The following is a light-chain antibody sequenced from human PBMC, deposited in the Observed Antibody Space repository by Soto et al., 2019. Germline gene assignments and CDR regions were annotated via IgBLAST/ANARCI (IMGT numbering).Light chain of an antibody. CDR2: DAS. J-gene: IGKJ2*01. V-gene: IGKV1-5*01. Sequence: DIQMTQFPSTLSAFVGDRVTITCRASQSISVYLAWYQQKPGRAPKLLIYDASNLESGVPSRFSGSGSGTEFTLTISSLQPEDFATYYCQQYSSYLYIFVQGTKLEIK. CDR3: QQYSSYLYI. CDR1: QSISVY.